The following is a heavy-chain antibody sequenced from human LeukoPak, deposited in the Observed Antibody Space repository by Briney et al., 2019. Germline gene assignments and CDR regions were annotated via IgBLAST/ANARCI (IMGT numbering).Heavy chain of an antibody. V-gene: IGHV4-59*01. Sequence: SETLSLTCTVSGGSTSSYYWSWIRQPPGKGLEWIGYIYYSGSTNYNPSLKSRVTISVDTSKNQFSLKLSSVTAADTAVYYCARCVSSGWYYFDYWGQGTLVTVSS. CDR1: GGSTSSYY. D-gene: IGHD6-19*01. CDR3: ARCVSSGWYYFDY. CDR2: IYYSGST. J-gene: IGHJ4*02.